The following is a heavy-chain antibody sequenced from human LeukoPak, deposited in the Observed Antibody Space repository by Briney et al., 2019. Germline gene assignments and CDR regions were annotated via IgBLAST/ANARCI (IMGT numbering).Heavy chain of an antibody. V-gene: IGHV1-18*01. CDR1: GDTFTSSG. Sequence: GASVKVSCKPSGDTFTSSGFSWVRQAPGQGLEWMGWISTYNGNTKYQENFQGRVTMTIDTSTSTVYMELRSLRSDDTAVYYCAREYSGYLFYFDYWGQGTRVTVSS. CDR2: ISTYNGNT. D-gene: IGHD5-12*01. CDR3: AREYSGYLFYFDY. J-gene: IGHJ4*02.